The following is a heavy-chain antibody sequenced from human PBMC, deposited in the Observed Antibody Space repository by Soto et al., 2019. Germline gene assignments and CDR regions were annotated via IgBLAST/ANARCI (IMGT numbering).Heavy chain of an antibody. D-gene: IGHD2-15*01. Sequence: ASVKVSCKASGYTFTSYGISWVRQAPGQGLEWMGWISAYNGNTNYAQKLQGRVTMTTDTSTSTAYMELRSLRSDDTAVYYCARDGEDIVVVVAADGWFDPWGQGTLVTVS. CDR2: ISAYNGNT. CDR3: ARDGEDIVVVVAADGWFDP. CDR1: GYTFTSYG. J-gene: IGHJ5*02. V-gene: IGHV1-18*01.